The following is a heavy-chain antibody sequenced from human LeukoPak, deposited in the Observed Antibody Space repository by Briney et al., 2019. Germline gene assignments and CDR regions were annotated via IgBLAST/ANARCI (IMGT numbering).Heavy chain of an antibody. D-gene: IGHD6-19*01. CDR1: GGSISSGSYY. J-gene: IGHJ3*02. V-gene: IGHV4-61*02. Sequence: PSETLSLTCTVSGGSISSGSYYWSWIRQPAGKGLEWIGRIYTSGSTNYNPSLKSRVTMSVDTSKNQFSLKLSSVTAADTAVYYCARDPDAVAGTSAFDIWGQGTMVTVSS. CDR2: IYTSGST. CDR3: ARDPDAVAGTSAFDI.